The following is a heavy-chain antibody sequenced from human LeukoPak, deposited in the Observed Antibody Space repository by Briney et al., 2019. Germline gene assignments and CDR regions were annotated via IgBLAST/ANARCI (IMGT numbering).Heavy chain of an antibody. CDR1: GASISSSSYY. D-gene: IGHD2-2*01. CDR2: INYSGTT. CDR3: ARGRSLTRNQLLNNNWFDP. J-gene: IGHJ5*02. V-gene: IGHV4-39*02. Sequence: SETLSLTCTVSGASISSSSYYWGWIRQPPGKGLEWIGRINYSGTTYYNPSLKSRVTISIDTSKNHFSLKLSSVTAADTAVYYCARGRSLTRNQLLNNNWFDPWGQGTLVTVSS.